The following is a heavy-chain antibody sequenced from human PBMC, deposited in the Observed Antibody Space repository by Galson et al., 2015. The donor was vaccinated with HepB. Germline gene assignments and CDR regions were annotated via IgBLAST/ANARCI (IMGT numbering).Heavy chain of an antibody. V-gene: IGHV3-30*03. J-gene: IGHJ3*01. CDR3: AREVRFSDAFDV. D-gene: IGHD4/OR15-4a*01. CDR2: ISRDGSKT. CDR1: GFTFNFFD. Sequence: SLRLSCAASGFTFNFFDMHWVRQAPGKGLEWVARISRDGSKTFAADSMKGRFTISRDNSKDAMFLHVNSLRPEGTAVYYCAREVRFSDAFDVWGQGTMVTVSS.